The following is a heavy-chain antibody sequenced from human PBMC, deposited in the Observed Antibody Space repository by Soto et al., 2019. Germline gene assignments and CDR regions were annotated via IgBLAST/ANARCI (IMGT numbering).Heavy chain of an antibody. V-gene: IGHV4-31*11. CDR1: GGSIGANGYY. J-gene: IGHJ4*02. Sequence: QVQLQESGPGLVKPSQTLSLTCAVSGGSIGANGYYWSWIRQHPGKSLEWIGYIYYTGSTYYNPSLKRRVTISVDTSKNQFSLKLNSVTAADTAVYFCARWGSYRRDFDFWGRGTLGTVSS. D-gene: IGHD3-16*02. CDR3: ARWGSYRRDFDF. CDR2: IYYTGST.